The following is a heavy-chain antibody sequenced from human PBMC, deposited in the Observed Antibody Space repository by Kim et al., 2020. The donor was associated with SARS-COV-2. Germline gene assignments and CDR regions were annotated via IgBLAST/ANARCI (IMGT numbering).Heavy chain of an antibody. J-gene: IGHJ6*02. CDR3: AKDSSWSGYDSYYGMDV. Sequence: GGSLRLSCAASGSTFDDYAMHWVRQAPGKGLEWFSGISWNSGSIGYADSVKGRFTISRDNAKNSLYLQMNSLRAEDTALYYCAKDSSWSGYDSYYGMDVWGQGTTVTVSS. CDR2: ISWNSGSI. D-gene: IGHD3-3*01. CDR1: GSTFDDYA. V-gene: IGHV3-9*01.